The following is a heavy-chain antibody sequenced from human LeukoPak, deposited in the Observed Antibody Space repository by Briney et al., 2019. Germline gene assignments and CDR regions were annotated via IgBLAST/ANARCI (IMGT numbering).Heavy chain of an antibody. D-gene: IGHD4-11*01. CDR1: GFTFSSYA. Sequence: AGGSLRLSCAASGFTFSSYAMSWVRQAPGKGLEWVSAISGSGGSTYYADSVKGRFTISRDNSKNTLYLQMNSLRAEDTAVYYCARSTVTGHYYMDVWGKGTTVTVSS. V-gene: IGHV3-23*01. J-gene: IGHJ6*03. CDR3: ARSTVTGHYYMDV. CDR2: ISGSGGST.